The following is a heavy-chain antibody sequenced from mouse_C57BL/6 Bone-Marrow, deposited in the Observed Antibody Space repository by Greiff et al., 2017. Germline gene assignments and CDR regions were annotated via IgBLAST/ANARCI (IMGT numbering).Heavy chain of an antibody. CDR3: AREAYYVAMDY. V-gene: IGHV1-69*01. CDR2: IDPSASYT. CDR1: GYTFTSYW. Sequence: QVQLQQPGAELVMPGASVKLSCKASGYTFTSYWMHWVKQRPGQGLEWIGEIDPSASYTNYNQKFKGKSTLTVDKSSSTAYMQLSSLTSEDSAVYYCAREAYYVAMDYWGQGTSVTVSS. D-gene: IGHD1-1*01. J-gene: IGHJ4*01.